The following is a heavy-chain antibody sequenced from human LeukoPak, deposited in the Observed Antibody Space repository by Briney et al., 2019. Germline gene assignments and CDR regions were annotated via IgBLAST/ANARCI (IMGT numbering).Heavy chain of an antibody. D-gene: IGHD3-9*01. CDR3: TRSYDVLTGYYPPDY. Sequence: PGGSLRLSCTASGFTFGDYVMSWFRQAPGKGLEWVGFIRSKGYGGTTQYAASVKGRFTISRDDSKSIAYLQMNSLKTEDTAVYYCTRSYDVLTGYYPPDYWGQGTLVIVSS. CDR1: GFTFGDYV. J-gene: IGHJ4*02. CDR2: IRSKGYGGTT. V-gene: IGHV3-49*03.